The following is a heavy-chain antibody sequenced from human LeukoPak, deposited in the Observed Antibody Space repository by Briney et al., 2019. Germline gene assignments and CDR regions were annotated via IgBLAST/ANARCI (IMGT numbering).Heavy chain of an antibody. V-gene: IGHV4-59*08. CDR3: ARQKLERRGNWFDP. CDR2: IYYSGST. CDR1: GGSISGYY. J-gene: IGHJ5*02. D-gene: IGHD1-1*01. Sequence: SETLSLTCTVSGGSISGYYWSWIRQPPGKGLEWIGYIYYSGSTNYNPSLKSRVTISVDTSKNQFSLKLSSVTAADAAVYYCARQKLERRGNWFDPWGQGTLVTVSS.